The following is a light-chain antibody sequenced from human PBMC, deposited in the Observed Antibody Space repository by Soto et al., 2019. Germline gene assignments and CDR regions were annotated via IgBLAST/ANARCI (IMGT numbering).Light chain of an antibody. CDR1: SSNIGSNT. J-gene: IGLJ1*01. CDR3: ATWDDSLDGYV. CDR2: SHN. V-gene: IGLV1-44*01. Sequence: QSVLTQPPSASGTPGQRVTISCSGSSSNIGSNTVNWYQQLPGTAPKLLIYSHNQRPSGVPDRFSVSKSGTSASLAISGLHSEDDADYYCATWDDSLDGYVFGTGTKLTVL.